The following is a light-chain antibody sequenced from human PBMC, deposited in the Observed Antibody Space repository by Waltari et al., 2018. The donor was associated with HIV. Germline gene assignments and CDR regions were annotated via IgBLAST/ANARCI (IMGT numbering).Light chain of an antibody. V-gene: IGLV3-21*02. CDR2: DDT. Sequence: SYVLTQPPSLSVAPGQTARVTCGGNDIGSKSVHWYQQKPGQAPVLVLYDDTDRPSGIPERFSGSNAGNTAALTITRVEAGDEADYYCHVWESSGDRYGFGTGTKVTVL. J-gene: IGLJ1*01. CDR3: HVWESSGDRYG. CDR1: DIGSKS.